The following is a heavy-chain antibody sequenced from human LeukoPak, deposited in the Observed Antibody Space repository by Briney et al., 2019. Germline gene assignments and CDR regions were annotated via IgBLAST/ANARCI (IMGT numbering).Heavy chain of an antibody. CDR1: GFTFSTYA. CDR3: AKDKGAVTGTFDY. J-gene: IGHJ4*02. Sequence: GGSLRLSCAASGFTFSTYAMSWVRQAPGKGLEWVSGLTGGGGGTSYADSVKGRFTISRDNSKNTLYLQMNSLRAEDTAVYYCAKDKGAVTGTFDYWGQGTLVTVPS. D-gene: IGHD1-14*01. V-gene: IGHV3-23*01. CDR2: LTGGGGGT.